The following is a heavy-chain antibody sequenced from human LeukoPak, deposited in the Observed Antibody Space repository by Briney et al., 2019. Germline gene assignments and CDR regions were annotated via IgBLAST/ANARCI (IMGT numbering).Heavy chain of an antibody. CDR2: IKQDGSEK. D-gene: IGHD6-13*01. V-gene: IGHV3-7*01. CDR1: GFTFSSYW. J-gene: IGHJ4*02. CDR3: TREGILAGVDY. Sequence: AGGSLRLSCAASGFTFSSYWMSWVRQAPGKGLEWVANIKQDGSEKNYVDSVKGRFTISRDNAKNSMSLQMNSLRAEDTAVYYCTREGILAGVDYWGQGTLVTVSS.